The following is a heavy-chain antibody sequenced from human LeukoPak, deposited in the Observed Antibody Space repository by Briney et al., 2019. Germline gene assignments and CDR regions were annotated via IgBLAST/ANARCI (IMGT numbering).Heavy chain of an antibody. Sequence: GGSLRLSCAASGFTFSSYAMSWVRQAPGKGLEWVSAISGSGGSTYYADSVKGRFTISRDNSKNTLYLQMNSLRAEDTAVYYCAKNPDEGLVVVPAAPGFDIWGQGTMVTVSS. D-gene: IGHD2-2*01. CDR2: ISGSGGST. V-gene: IGHV3-23*01. CDR1: GFTFSSYA. CDR3: AKNPDEGLVVVPAAPGFDI. J-gene: IGHJ3*02.